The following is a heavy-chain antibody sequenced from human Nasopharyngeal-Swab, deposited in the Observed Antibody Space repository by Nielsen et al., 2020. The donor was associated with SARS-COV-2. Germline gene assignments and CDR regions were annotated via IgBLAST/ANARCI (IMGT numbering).Heavy chain of an antibody. Sequence: GESLKISCKGSGYRFSSYWIGWVRQMPGKGLEWMGIIYPGDSDTRYSPSFQGQVTISADKSISTAYLQWSSLKASDSAMYYCARRYSSSWYGDYYYAMDVWGQGTTVTVSS. V-gene: IGHV5-51*01. CDR3: ARRYSSSWYGDYYYAMDV. J-gene: IGHJ6*02. D-gene: IGHD6-13*01. CDR1: GYRFSSYW. CDR2: IYPGDSDT.